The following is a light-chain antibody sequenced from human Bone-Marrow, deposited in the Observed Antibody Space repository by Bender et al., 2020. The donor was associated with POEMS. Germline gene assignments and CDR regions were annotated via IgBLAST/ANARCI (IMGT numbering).Light chain of an antibody. Sequence: QSVLTQPPSASGTPGQRVTISCSGSNSNIGTNAVNWYQQFPGTAPKLLIYSDNQRPSGVPDRFYAFKYGTSASLAISGLQSEDEADYYCGAWDAGLGGGVFGGGTKLTVL. J-gene: IGLJ3*02. CDR2: SDN. CDR3: GAWDAGLGGGV. CDR1: NSNIGTNA. V-gene: IGLV1-44*01.